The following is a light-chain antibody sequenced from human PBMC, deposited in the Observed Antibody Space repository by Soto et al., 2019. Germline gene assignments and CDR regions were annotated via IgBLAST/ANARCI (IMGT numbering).Light chain of an antibody. CDR3: NSYTRKPTGV. CDR2: EVS. CDR1: SSDVGGYNY. J-gene: IGLJ1*01. V-gene: IGLV2-14*01. Sequence: SALTQPASVSGSPGQSITISCTGTSSDVGGYNYVSWYQQHPGKAPKLIIYEVSNRPSGVSNRFSGSKSGNTASLTISGLQAEDEADYYCNSYTRKPTGVFGTGTKLTVL.